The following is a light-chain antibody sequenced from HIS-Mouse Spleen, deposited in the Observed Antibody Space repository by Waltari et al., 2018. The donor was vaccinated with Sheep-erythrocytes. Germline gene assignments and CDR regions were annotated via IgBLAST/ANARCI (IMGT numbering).Light chain of an antibody. J-gene: IGLJ2*01. CDR3: CSYAGSYTLV. V-gene: IGLV2-11*01. Sequence: QSALTQPRSVSGSPGQSVTISCTGTSSDVGGYNYVSWYQQHPGKAPKPMIYDVSKRPSGVPDRFSGSKSGNPASLTFSGLQAEDGADDYCCSYAGSYTLVFGGGTKLTVL. CDR1: SSDVGGYNY. CDR2: DVS.